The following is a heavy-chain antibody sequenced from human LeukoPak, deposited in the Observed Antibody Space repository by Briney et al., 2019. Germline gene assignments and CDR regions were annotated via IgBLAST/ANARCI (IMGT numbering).Heavy chain of an antibody. Sequence: GGSLRLSCAASGFTFSSYAMHWVRQAPGKGLEWVAVISYDGSNKYYADSVKGRFTISRDNSKSTLYLQMNSLRAEDTAVYYCARDYYDSSGYYWGPYYYYYGMDVWGQGTTVTVSS. CDR3: ARDYYDSSGYYWGPYYYYYGMDV. J-gene: IGHJ6*02. D-gene: IGHD3-22*01. V-gene: IGHV3-30-3*01. CDR2: ISYDGSNK. CDR1: GFTFSSYA.